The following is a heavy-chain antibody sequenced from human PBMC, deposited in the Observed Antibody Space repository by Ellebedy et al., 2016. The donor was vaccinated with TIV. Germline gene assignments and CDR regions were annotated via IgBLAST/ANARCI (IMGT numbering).Heavy chain of an antibody. CDR2: ISWNSGTI. D-gene: IGHD3-10*01. V-gene: IGHV3-9*01. Sequence: SLKISCAASGFTFDDYAMHWVRQAPGKGLEWVSGISWNSGTIGYADSVKGRFTISRDNAKNSLYLQMNSLRAEDTALYYCGKGSGSYFSYGMDGWGQGTTVTVSS. J-gene: IGHJ6*02. CDR3: GKGSGSYFSYGMDG. CDR1: GFTFDDYA.